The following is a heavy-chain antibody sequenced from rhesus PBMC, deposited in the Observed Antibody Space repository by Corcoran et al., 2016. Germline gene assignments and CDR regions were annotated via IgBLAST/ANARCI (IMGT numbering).Heavy chain of an antibody. CDR1: GYTFTDYY. D-gene: IGHD6-37*01. V-gene: IGHV1-111*02. Sequence: EVQLVQSGAEMKKPGASVKISCKASGYTFTDYYLHWVRQAPGKGLEWMGRIDPEDGEKIHAQKCQDRVTITADTSTDTAYMELSSLRSEDTAVYYCATRGGWTYFDYWGQGVLVTVSS. CDR2: IDPEDGEK. J-gene: IGHJ4*01. CDR3: ATRGGWTYFDY.